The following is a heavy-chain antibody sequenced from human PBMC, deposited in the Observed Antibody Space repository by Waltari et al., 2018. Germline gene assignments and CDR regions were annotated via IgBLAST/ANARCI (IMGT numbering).Heavy chain of an antibody. CDR2: STCGGMGA. V-gene: IGHV3-74*01. Sequence: EGQLVEPGGGLVQPGGSLRLPCLASGFTFSDFYMHCVRQAPGKGLVCVSPSTCGGMGAAYADCVRGRFTISRDNTKSTMYLHMNSLRVNDTAVYYCANHRPGDYGMDVWGHGTTVTVSS. CDR1: GFTFSDFY. J-gene: IGHJ6*02. CDR3: ANHRPGDYGMDV. D-gene: IGHD2-21*01.